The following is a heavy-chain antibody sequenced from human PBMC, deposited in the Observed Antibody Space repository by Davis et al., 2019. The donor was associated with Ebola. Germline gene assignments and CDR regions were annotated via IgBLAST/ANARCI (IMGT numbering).Heavy chain of an antibody. CDR1: GYSFTSYW. V-gene: IGHV5-51*01. Sequence: GESLKISCKGSGYSFTSYWIGWVRQMPGKGLEWMGIIYPGDSDTRYSPSFQGQVTISADKSISTAYLQWSSLKASDTAMYYCARSLGRTSAMGTEFDPWGQGTLVTVSS. J-gene: IGHJ5*02. CDR2: IYPGDSDT. CDR3: ARSLGRTSAMGTEFDP. D-gene: IGHD2-21*02.